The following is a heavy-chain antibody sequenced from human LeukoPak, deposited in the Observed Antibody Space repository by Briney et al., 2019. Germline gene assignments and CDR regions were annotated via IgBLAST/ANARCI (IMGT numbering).Heavy chain of an antibody. D-gene: IGHD5-18*01. V-gene: IGHV3-23*01. CDR3: AKIAQLWLQFLDY. Sequence: SGGSLRLSCAASGFTFSSYAMSWVRQAPGKGLEWVASISGSGGSTYYADSVKGRFTISRDNSKNTLYLQMNSLRAEDTAVYYCAKIAQLWLQFLDYWGQGTLVTVSS. J-gene: IGHJ4*02. CDR1: GFTFSSYA. CDR2: ISGSGGST.